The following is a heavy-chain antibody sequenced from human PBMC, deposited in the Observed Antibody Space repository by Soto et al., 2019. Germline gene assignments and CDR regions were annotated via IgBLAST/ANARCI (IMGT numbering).Heavy chain of an antibody. CDR3: ARGGKCSSTSCYRYFDL. CDR1: GGTFSSYA. Sequence: QVQLVQSGAEVKKPGSSVKVSCKASGGTFSSYAISWVRQAPGQGLGWMGGIIPIFGTANYAQKFQGRVTITADESTSTAYMELSSLRSEDTAVYYCARGGKCSSTSCYRYFDLWGRGTLVTVSS. CDR2: IIPIFGTA. V-gene: IGHV1-69*01. D-gene: IGHD2-2*02. J-gene: IGHJ2*01.